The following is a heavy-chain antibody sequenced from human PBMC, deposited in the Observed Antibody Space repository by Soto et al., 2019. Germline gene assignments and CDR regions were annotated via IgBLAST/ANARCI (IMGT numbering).Heavy chain of an antibody. V-gene: IGHV1-18*04. D-gene: IGHD2-21*02. CDR2: ISVYNGNT. CDR1: GYTFDTFG. CDR3: AKTRRPMVVVTTPKDAFDL. Sequence: QEQLVQSGPEVKKPGASVRLSCKASGYTFDTFGIAWVRQGPGQGLEWMGGISVYNGNTHYAQNLQDRVTMTTDTSAHTAFMELRSLTSADSAIYYCAKTRRPMVVVTTPKDAFDLWGQGTVVTVSS. J-gene: IGHJ3*01.